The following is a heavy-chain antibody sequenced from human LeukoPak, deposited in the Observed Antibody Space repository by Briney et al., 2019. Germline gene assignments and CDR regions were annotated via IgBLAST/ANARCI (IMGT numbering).Heavy chain of an antibody. J-gene: IGHJ4*02. D-gene: IGHD3-22*01. Sequence: SETLSLTCTVSGGSISSGDYYWSWIRQPPGKGLEWIGYIYYSGSTYYNPSLKSRVTISVDTSKNQFSLKLSSVTAADTAVYYCARLLDYYYDSSGYYLDYWGQGTLVTVSS. CDR1: GGSISSGDYY. CDR3: ARLLDYYYDSSGYYLDY. V-gene: IGHV4-30-4*01. CDR2: IYYSGST.